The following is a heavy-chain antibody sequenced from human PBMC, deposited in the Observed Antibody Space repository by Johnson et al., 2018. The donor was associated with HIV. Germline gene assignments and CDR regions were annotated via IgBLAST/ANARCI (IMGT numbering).Heavy chain of an antibody. CDR2: ISYDGSNK. CDR1: GFTFSSYA. V-gene: IGHV3-30*04. D-gene: IGHD6-6*01. Sequence: QVQLVESGGGVVQPGRSLRLSCAASGFTFSSYAMHWVRQAPGKGLEWVAVISYDGSNKYYADSVKGRFTISRDNSKNTLYLQMNSLRAEDTAVYDCARRGYSSSGGAFDIWGQGTMVTVSS. J-gene: IGHJ3*02. CDR3: ARRGYSSSGGAFDI.